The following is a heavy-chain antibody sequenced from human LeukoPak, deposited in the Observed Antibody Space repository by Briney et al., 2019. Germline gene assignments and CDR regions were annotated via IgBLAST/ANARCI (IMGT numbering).Heavy chain of an antibody. J-gene: IGHJ3*02. CDR3: ARRVQTFDI. V-gene: IGHV3-11*01. CDR2: ISSSGSTI. Sequence: LSLTCTVSGGSISSSSYYWGWIRQPPGKGLEWVSYISSSGSTIYYADSVKGRFTISRDNAKNSLYLQMNSLRAEDTAVYYCARRVQTFDIWGQGTMVTVSS. CDR1: GGSISSSSYY. D-gene: IGHD1-1*01.